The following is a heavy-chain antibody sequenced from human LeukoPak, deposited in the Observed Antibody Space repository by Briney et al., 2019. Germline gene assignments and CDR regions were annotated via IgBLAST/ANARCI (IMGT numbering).Heavy chain of an antibody. V-gene: IGHV3-53*01. CDR1: GFTISSNY. Sequence: GGSLRLSCAASGFTISSNYVNWVRQAPGKGLEWVSVIYSGGSTYYADSVKGRFTISRDNSKNTLYLQMNSLRAEDTAVYYCAKSLGYCSSTSCWWYYFDYWGQGTLVTVSS. CDR3: AKSLGYCSSTSCWWYYFDY. CDR2: IYSGGST. J-gene: IGHJ4*02. D-gene: IGHD2-2*01.